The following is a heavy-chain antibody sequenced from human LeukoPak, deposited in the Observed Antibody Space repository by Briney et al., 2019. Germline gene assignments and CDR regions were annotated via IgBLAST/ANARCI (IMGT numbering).Heavy chain of an antibody. D-gene: IGHD6-13*01. CDR1: GGSISSYF. CDR2: IYHSGST. J-gene: IGHJ4*02. Sequence: SETLSLTCTVSGGSISSYFWTWIRQPPGKGLEWIGYIYHSGSTNYNPSLKSRVTISVDTSKNQFSLRLTSVTAADTAVYYCARHVGYSTSGFPPAHFDYWGQGTLVTVSS. V-gene: IGHV4-59*08. CDR3: ARHVGYSTSGFPPAHFDY.